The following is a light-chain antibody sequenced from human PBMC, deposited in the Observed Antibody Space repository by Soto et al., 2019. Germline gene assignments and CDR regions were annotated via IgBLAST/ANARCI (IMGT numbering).Light chain of an antibody. V-gene: IGKV3D-20*02. CDR3: QQANSFPIT. CDR1: QSINGNF. J-gene: IGKJ5*01. CDR2: AAS. Sequence: EVVMTQSPASLSASPGERVTLSCRASQSINGNFLVWYQQKLGQAPRLLIFAASSRATGIPDRFSGSGSGTDFTLTISRLDPEDFATYYCQQANSFPITFGQGTRLEIK.